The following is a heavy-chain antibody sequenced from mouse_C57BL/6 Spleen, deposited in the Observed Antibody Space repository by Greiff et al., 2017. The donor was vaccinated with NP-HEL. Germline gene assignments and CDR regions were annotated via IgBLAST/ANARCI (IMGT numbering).Heavy chain of an antibody. CDR3: ARSGYYSSSWFAY. D-gene: IGHD1-1*01. V-gene: IGHV1-54*01. J-gene: IGHJ3*01. CDR2: INPGSGGT. CDR1: GYAFTNYL. Sequence: QVQLKQSGAELVRPGTSVKVSCKASGYAFTNYLIEWVKQRPGQGLEWIGVINPGSGGTNYNEKFKGKATLTVDKSSSTAYMQLSSLTSEDSAVCFCARSGYYSSSWFAYWGQGTLVTVSA.